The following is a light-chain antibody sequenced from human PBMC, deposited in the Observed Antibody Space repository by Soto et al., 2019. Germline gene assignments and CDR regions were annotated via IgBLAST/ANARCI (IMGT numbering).Light chain of an antibody. CDR3: SSYTSSTTWV. J-gene: IGLJ3*02. CDR1: SSDVGGYNY. Sequence: QSALTQPASVSGSPGQSIAISCTGSSSDVGGYNYVSWYQHHPGKGPKLMIYDVSTRPSGVSDRFSGSKSGNTASLTISGLQSEEEADYYCSSYTSSTTWVFGGGTQPTVL. CDR2: DVS. V-gene: IGLV2-14*01.